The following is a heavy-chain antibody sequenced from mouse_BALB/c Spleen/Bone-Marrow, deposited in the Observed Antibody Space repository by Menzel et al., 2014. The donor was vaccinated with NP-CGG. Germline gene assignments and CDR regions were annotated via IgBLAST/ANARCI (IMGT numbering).Heavy chain of an antibody. Sequence: VQLQQSGAELVRPGASVKLSCKASGYTFTSYWINWVKQRPGQGLEWIGNIYPSDSYTNYNQKFEDKATLTVDKSSSTAYMQLSSPTSEDSAVYYCTTGAYWGQGTLVTVSA. D-gene: IGHD4-1*01. J-gene: IGHJ3*01. CDR1: GYTFTSYW. CDR3: TTGAY. V-gene: IGHV1-69*02. CDR2: IYPSDSYT.